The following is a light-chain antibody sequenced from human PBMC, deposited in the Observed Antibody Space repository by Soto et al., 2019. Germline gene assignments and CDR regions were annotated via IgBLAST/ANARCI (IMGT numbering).Light chain of an antibody. V-gene: IGLV2-14*01. CDR3: TSFTSSSTQV. CDR1: SGDVDAFDY. Sequence: QSVLTQPASVSGSPGQSITISCTGTSGDVDAFDYVSWYQQHPGKAPKLMIFEVSDRPSGVSDRFSGSKSGSTASLTISGFQAEDEADYFCTSFTSSSTQVFGTGTKVTVL. CDR2: EVS. J-gene: IGLJ1*01.